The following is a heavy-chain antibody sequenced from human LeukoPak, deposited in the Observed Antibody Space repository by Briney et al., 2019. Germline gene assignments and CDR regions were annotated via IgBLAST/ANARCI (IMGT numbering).Heavy chain of an antibody. Sequence: PSETLSLTCTVSGGSISSSSYYWGWIRQPPGKGLEWIGSIYYSGSTYYNPSLKSRVTISLDPSKNQFSLKLSSVTAADTAVYYGARRPVGTGKSPSRKLLGEYYFDYWGQGTLVTVSS. CDR2: IYYSGST. J-gene: IGHJ4*02. CDR3: ARRPVGTGKSPSRKLLGEYYFDY. CDR1: GGSISSSSYY. V-gene: IGHV4-39*01. D-gene: IGHD3-10*01.